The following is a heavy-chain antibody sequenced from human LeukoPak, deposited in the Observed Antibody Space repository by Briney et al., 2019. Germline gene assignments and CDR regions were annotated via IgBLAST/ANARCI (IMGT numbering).Heavy chain of an antibody. CDR2: IIPIFGTA. J-gene: IGHJ4*02. V-gene: IGHV1-69*01. CDR1: GGTFSSYA. Sequence: SVKVSCKASGGTFSSYAISWVRQAPGQGLEWMGGIIPIFGTANYAQKFQGRVTITADESTSTAYMELSSLRSEDTAAYYCARGVLRYFDWLLKLYYFDYWGQGTLVTVSS. D-gene: IGHD3-9*01. CDR3: ARGVLRYFDWLLKLYYFDY.